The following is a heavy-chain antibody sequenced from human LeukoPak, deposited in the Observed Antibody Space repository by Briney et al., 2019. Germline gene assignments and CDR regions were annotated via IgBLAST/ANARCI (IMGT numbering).Heavy chain of an antibody. Sequence: SETLSLTCTVSGVSISSYFWSWIRQPAGKGLEWIGRIYASGSTNYNPSLKSRVTMSADTSKNQFFLKLTSVTAADTAVYYCARVSCGSTSCPFDYWGQGTLVTVSA. D-gene: IGHD2-2*01. CDR2: IYASGST. CDR3: ARVSCGSTSCPFDY. J-gene: IGHJ4*02. CDR1: GVSISSYF. V-gene: IGHV4-4*07.